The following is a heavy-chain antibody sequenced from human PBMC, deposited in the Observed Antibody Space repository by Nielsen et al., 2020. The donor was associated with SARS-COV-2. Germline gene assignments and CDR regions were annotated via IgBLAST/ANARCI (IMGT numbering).Heavy chain of an antibody. V-gene: IGHV4-34*01. D-gene: IGHD6-19*01. CDR2: INHSGST. CDR1: GGSFSGYY. J-gene: IGHJ4*02. Sequence: SETLSLTCAVYGGSFSGYYWSWIRQPPGKGLEWIGEINHSGSTNYNPSLKSRVTISVDTSKNQFSLKLSSVTAADTAVYYCARRYSSGWYVFFDYWGQGTRVTVSS. CDR3: ARRYSSGWYVFFDY.